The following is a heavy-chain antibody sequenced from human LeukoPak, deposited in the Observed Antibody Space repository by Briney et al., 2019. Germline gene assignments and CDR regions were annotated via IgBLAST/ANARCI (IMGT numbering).Heavy chain of an antibody. J-gene: IGHJ4*02. CDR2: IRYDGSNK. CDR3: ARYHCSSTSCYSEVSFDY. V-gene: IGHV3-30*02. D-gene: IGHD2-2*01. Sequence: PGGSLRLSCAASGFTFNTYGMHWVRQAPGKGLEWVAFIRYDGSNKYYADSVKGRFTISRDNSKSTLYLQMNSLRAEDTAVYYCARYHCSSTSCYSEVSFDYWGQGTLVTVSS. CDR1: GFTFNTYG.